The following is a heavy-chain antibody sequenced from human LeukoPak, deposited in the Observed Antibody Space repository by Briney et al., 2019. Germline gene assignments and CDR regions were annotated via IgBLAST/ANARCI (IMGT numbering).Heavy chain of an antibody. Sequence: GGSLRLSCAVSGFTAGYNYMSWVRQAPGKGLEWVSVIYRGDTYYADSVKGRFTISRDDSKNTVFLQMNRLRADDTAVYFCTSYYCSSGSCYFDTWGQGTLVAVSS. CDR3: TSYYCSSGSCYFDT. CDR2: IYRGDT. V-gene: IGHV3-53*01. D-gene: IGHD2-15*01. CDR1: GFTAGYNY. J-gene: IGHJ4*02.